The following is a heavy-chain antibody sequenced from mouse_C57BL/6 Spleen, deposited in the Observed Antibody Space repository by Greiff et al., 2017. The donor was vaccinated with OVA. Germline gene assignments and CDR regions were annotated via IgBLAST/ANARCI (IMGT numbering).Heavy chain of an antibody. CDR3: ARAGDYDGGDYYAMDY. D-gene: IGHD2-4*01. CDR2: INPGSGGT. Sequence: VHLVESGAELVRPGTSVKVSCKASGYAFTNYLIEWVKQRPGQGLEWIGVINPGSGGTNYNEKFKGKATLTADKSSSTAYMQLSSLTSEDSAVYFCARAGDYDGGDYYAMDYWGQGTSVTVSS. CDR1: GYAFTNYL. V-gene: IGHV1-54*01. J-gene: IGHJ4*01.